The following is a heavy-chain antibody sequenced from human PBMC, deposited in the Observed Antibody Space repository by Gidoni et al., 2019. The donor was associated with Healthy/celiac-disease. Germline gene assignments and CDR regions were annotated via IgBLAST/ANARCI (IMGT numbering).Heavy chain of an antibody. Sequence: EVQLVESGGGLVKPGGSLRLSCAASGFPFSSYSMNWVRQAPGKGLEWVSSISSSSSYIYYADSVKGRCTISRDNAKNSLYLQMISLRAEDTAVYYCARDADTAMVEFDYWGQGTLVTVSS. D-gene: IGHD5-18*01. J-gene: IGHJ4*02. CDR3: ARDADTAMVEFDY. CDR2: ISSSSSYI. V-gene: IGHV3-21*01. CDR1: GFPFSSYS.